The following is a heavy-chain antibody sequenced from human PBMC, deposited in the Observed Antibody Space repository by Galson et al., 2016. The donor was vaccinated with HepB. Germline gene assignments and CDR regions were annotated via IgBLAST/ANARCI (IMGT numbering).Heavy chain of an antibody. V-gene: IGHV1-46*01. CDR2: INPSDGTT. D-gene: IGHD1-7*01. J-gene: IGHJ4*02. CDR3: AREIGGTSYFEY. CDR1: GDTLSNHY. Sequence: SVKVSCKASGDTLSNHYLHWVQQAPGQGLEWVGVINPSDGTTNCAERFQGRVTMTRDTSTTSFYMELSSLRYEDTAEYFCAREIGGTSYFEYWGQGTLVTVSS.